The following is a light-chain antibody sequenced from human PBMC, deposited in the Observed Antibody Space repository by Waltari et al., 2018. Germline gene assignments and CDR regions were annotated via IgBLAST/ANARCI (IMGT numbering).Light chain of an antibody. J-gene: IGKJ4*01. CDR3: QQLHTYPLT. V-gene: IGKV1-9*01. CDR2: AAS. CDR1: QDIGTY. Sequence: DIQLTQSPSFLSASLGRRVTVTCRASQDIGTYLAWYQKKPGKAPHLLIYAASSLHTGVPSRFSAGGSGTLFTLTINRLQPEDFATYYCQQLHTYPLTFGGGTEVEL.